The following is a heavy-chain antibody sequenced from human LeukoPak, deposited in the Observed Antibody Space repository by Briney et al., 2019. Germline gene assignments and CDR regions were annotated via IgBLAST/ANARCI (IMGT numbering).Heavy chain of an antibody. D-gene: IGHD1-26*01. J-gene: IGHJ4*01. CDR1: GFTLSSYA. V-gene: IGHV3-30*18. CDR3: AKYSGRGGRLDIDY. CDR2: ISYDGRNK. Sequence: GKSLRLSRAASGFTLSSYAMHWVRQAPGKGLEWVAVISYDGRNKHHGDSAKGRLTIPRDNSKNTLYMQMNSLRAEDTAVYYCAKYSGRGGRLDIDYW.